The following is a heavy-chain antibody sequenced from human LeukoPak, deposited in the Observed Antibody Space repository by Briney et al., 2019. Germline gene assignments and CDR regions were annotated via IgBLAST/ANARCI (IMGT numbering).Heavy chain of an antibody. CDR1: GGSISSSNW. D-gene: IGHD4-17*01. J-gene: IGHJ4*02. V-gene: IGHV4-4*02. Sequence: SETLSLTCAVSGGSISSSNWCSWVRQPPGKGLEWIGEIYHSGSTNYNPSLKSRVTISLDKSKNPFSLKLSSVTAEDTAVYYCARVGYGDYGDDRGDYWGQGTLVTVSS. CDR3: ARVGYGDYGDDRGDY. CDR2: IYHSGST.